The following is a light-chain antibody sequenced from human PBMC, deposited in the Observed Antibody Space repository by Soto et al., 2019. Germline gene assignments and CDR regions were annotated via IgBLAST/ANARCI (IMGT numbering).Light chain of an antibody. CDR2: KAS. CDR1: QGISSW. V-gene: IGKV1-5*03. Sequence: DIQMTQSPSTLSASVGDRVTITCRASQGISSWLAWYQQKPGKAPKLLIYKASSLESGAPSRFSGSGCETEFTLTISSLHPDDFATYYCQQYNSYPLTFGQGTKVEIK. CDR3: QQYNSYPLT. J-gene: IGKJ1*01.